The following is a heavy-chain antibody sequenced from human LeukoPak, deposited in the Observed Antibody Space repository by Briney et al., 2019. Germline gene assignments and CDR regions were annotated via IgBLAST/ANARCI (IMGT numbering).Heavy chain of an antibody. CDR3: AREDGLELGDY. CDR2: INPNSGGT. CDR1: GYTFTGYY. D-gene: IGHD3-10*01. V-gene: IGHV1-2*04. J-gene: IGHJ4*02. Sequence: GASVKVSCKASGYTFTGYYMHWVRQAPGQGLEWMGWINPNSGGTNYAQKFQGWVTMTRDTSINTAYMELDSLRFDDTAVYYCAREDGLELGDYWGQGAPLTVSS.